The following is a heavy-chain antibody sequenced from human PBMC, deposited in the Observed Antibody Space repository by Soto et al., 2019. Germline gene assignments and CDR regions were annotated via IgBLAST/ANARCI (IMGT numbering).Heavy chain of an antibody. CDR2: IYHSGNT. J-gene: IGHJ3*02. CDR3: ARVGISSSDAFDI. Sequence: KSSDTLSLTCSVSGGSISSGGYYWSWIRQLPGKDLEWIGYIYHSGNTYYNSSLKSRLTISVDTSKNQFSLKLTSVTAADTAVYYCARVGISSSDAFDIWGQGTMVTVSS. D-gene: IGHD6-6*01. V-gene: IGHV4-31*03. CDR1: GGSISSGGYY.